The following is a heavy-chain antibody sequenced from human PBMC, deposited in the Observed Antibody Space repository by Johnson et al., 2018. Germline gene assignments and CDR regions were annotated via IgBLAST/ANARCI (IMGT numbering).Heavy chain of an antibody. CDR1: GFTFDDYA. D-gene: IGHD3-22*01. J-gene: IGHJ3*02. V-gene: IGHV3-9*01. CDR2: ISWNSGSI. CDR3: AKGRSGYYSDAFDI. Sequence: EVQLLESGGGLVQXGRSXRLXCAASGFTFDDYAMHWVRQAPGKGLEWVSGISWNSGSIGYADSVKGRFTISRDNAKNSLYLQRNSLRAEDTALYYCAKGRSGYYSDAFDIWGQGTMVTVSS.